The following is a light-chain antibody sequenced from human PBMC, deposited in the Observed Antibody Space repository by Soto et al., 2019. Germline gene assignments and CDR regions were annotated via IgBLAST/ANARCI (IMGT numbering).Light chain of an antibody. V-gene: IGLV1-44*01. Sequence: QSVLTQPPSASGTPGQRGTISCSGSSSNIGKNSVSWYQQFPLAAHKLLIYDDDQWASGVPDRFSGSRSGTSASLDISGLQSGDEADYYCAAWDDSLNGYVFGTGTKLTVL. J-gene: IGLJ1*01. CDR2: DDD. CDR3: AAWDDSLNGYV. CDR1: SSNIGKNS.